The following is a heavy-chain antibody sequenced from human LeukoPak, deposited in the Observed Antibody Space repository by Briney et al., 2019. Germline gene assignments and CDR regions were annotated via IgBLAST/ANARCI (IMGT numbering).Heavy chain of an antibody. V-gene: IGHV2-5*01. CDR1: GFSLSTSGVG. CDR2: NHWNAAD. CDR3: AHRTVGNSFDY. Sequence: ESGPTLFHPTQPLTLTCTFSGFSLSTSGVGVGWIRQPPGKALEWLSVNHWNAADHYSPSLNSRLTITEDTSKNQVVLTMTDMDPVDTATYYCAHRTVGNSFDYWGQGILVTVSS. D-gene: IGHD1-26*01. J-gene: IGHJ4*02.